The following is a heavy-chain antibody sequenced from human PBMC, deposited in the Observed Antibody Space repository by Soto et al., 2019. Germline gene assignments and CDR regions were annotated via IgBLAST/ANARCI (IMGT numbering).Heavy chain of an antibody. Sequence: PGGSLRLSCAASGFTFSSYGMHWVRQAPGKGLEWVAVISYDGSNKYYADSVKGRFTISRDNSKNTLYLQMNSLRVEDTALYYCARDPYTGSYSSQTWFDPWGQGTLVTVSS. V-gene: IGHV3-30*03. CDR3: ARDPYTGSYSSQTWFDP. CDR1: GFTFSSYG. J-gene: IGHJ5*02. D-gene: IGHD1-26*01. CDR2: ISYDGSNK.